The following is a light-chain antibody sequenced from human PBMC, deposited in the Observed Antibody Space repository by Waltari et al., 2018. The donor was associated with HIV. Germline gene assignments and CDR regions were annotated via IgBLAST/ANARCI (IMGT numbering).Light chain of an antibody. J-gene: IGKJ1*01. CDR2: GAF. V-gene: IGKV3-20*01. Sequence: IVLALSPATLSLSPGERAPLSCRATQTIGANKLAWYQQKPGQAPRLVIFGAFSRATAIPDRFSGRGSGTDFTLTISRLEPEDVAVYYCQQYDSPPRTFGQGTKVEIK. CDR1: QTIGANK. CDR3: QQYDSPPRT.